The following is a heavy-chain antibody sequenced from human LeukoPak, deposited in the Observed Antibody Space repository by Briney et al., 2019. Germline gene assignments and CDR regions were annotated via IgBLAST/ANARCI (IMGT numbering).Heavy chain of an antibody. CDR2: ISGSGGST. D-gene: IGHD3-10*01. V-gene: IGHV3-23*01. Sequence: GGSLRLSCAASGFTFSSYAMSWVRQAPGKGLEWVSAISGSGGSTYYADSVKGRFTISRDNFKHTLYLQMNSLRAEDTAVYYCARSGSGSYFLDYWGQGTLVTVSS. CDR3: ARSGSGSYFLDY. J-gene: IGHJ4*02. CDR1: GFTFSSYA.